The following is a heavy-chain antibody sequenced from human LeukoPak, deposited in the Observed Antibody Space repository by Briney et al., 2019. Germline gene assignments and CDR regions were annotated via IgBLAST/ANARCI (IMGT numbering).Heavy chain of an antibody. CDR3: ARDSSSLLDY. CDR1: GFTFSSYW. J-gene: IGHJ4*02. Sequence: GGSLRLSCAASGFTFSSYWMSWLRQAPGKGREWVANIKQDGSEKYYVDSVKGRFTISRDNAKNSLYLQMNSLRAEDTAMYYCARDSSSLLDYWGQGTLVTVSS. V-gene: IGHV3-7*01. CDR2: IKQDGSEK. D-gene: IGHD6-6*01.